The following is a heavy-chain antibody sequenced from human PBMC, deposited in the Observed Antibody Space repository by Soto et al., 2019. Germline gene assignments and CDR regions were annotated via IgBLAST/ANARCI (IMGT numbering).Heavy chain of an antibody. CDR3: ARRITGRVNYYYGMDV. D-gene: IGHD1-20*01. V-gene: IGHV1-46*03. Sequence: ASVKVSCKASGYTFTSSYIHCVRQAPGQGLEWMGMINPSGGSTTYAQKFQGRVTMTRDTSTSTVYMELSSLRSEDTAVYYCARRITGRVNYYYGMDVWGQGTTVTVS. CDR1: GYTFTSSY. CDR2: INPSGGST. J-gene: IGHJ6*02.